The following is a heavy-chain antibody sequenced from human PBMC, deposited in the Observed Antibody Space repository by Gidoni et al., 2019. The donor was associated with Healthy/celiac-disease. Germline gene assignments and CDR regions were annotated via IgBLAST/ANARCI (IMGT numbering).Heavy chain of an antibody. CDR1: GGTFSSYA. CDR3: ALGGYCSGGSCYPFDY. Sequence: QVQLVQSGAEVKKPGSSVTVSCKASGGTFSSYAISWARQAPGQGLEWMGGIIPIFGTANYAQKFQGRVTITADESTSTAYMELSSLRSEDTAVYYCALGGYCSGGSCYPFDYWGQGTLVTVSS. D-gene: IGHD2-15*01. CDR2: IIPIFGTA. J-gene: IGHJ4*02. V-gene: IGHV1-69*01.